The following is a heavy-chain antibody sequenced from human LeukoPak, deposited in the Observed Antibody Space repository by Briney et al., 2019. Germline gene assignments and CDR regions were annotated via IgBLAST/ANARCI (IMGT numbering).Heavy chain of an antibody. CDR2: ISGSGDNM. J-gene: IGHJ6*03. CDR3: ARDGYSGSYYRLYYFFMDV. CDR1: KFTFNNYA. V-gene: IGHV3-23*01. D-gene: IGHD1-26*01. Sequence: GGSLRLSCLASKFTFNNYAMTWVRQAPGKGLEWVSSISGSGDNMDYADSVKGRFTISRDNSENTLYLQMNSLSGEDTAVYYCARDGYSGSYYRLYYFFMDVWGKGTTVTVSS.